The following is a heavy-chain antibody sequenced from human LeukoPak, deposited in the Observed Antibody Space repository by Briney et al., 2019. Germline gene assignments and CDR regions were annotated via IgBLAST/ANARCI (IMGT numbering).Heavy chain of an antibody. V-gene: IGHV1-69*04. J-gene: IGHJ6*02. CDR1: GGTFSSYA. D-gene: IGHD6-13*01. Sequence: GASVKVSCKASGGTFSSYAISWVRQAPGQGLEWMGRIIPILGIANYAQKFQGRVTITADKSTSTAYMELSSLRSEDTAVYYCAIVPGIAAAGTDLMDVWGQGTTVTVSS. CDR2: IIPILGIA. CDR3: AIVPGIAAAGTDLMDV.